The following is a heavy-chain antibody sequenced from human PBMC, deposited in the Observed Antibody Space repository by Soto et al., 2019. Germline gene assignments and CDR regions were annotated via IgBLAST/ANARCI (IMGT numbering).Heavy chain of an antibody. D-gene: IGHD5-18*01. CDR3: ARDLDTDMDFDY. Sequence: GGSLRLSFAASGFTFSSYVMHWVRQAPVKGLEWVAVIWYDGSNKYYADSVKGRFTISRDNSKNTLYLQMNSLRAEDTAVYYCARDLDTDMDFDYWGQGTLVTVSS. CDR1: GFTFSSYV. CDR2: IWYDGSNK. V-gene: IGHV3-33*01. J-gene: IGHJ4*02.